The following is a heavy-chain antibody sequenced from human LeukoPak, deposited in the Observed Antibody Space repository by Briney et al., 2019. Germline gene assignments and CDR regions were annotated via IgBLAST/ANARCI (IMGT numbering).Heavy chain of an antibody. Sequence: GGSLRLSCAASGFTFSSYAMHWVRQAPGKGLEWVAVISYDGSNKYYADSVKGRFTISRDNSKNTLCLQMNSLRAEDTAVYYCARISIGPDYWGQGTLVTVSS. CDR1: GFTFSSYA. D-gene: IGHD2/OR15-2a*01. CDR2: ISYDGSNK. CDR3: ARISIGPDY. V-gene: IGHV3-30-3*01. J-gene: IGHJ4*02.